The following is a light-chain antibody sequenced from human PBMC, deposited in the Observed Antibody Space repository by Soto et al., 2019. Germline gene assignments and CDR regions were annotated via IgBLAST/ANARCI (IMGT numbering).Light chain of an antibody. J-gene: IGLJ1*01. V-gene: IGLV2-14*01. CDR3: NSYTSSTTYV. Sequence: QSALTQPASVSGSPGQSITISCTGTSSDVGNYNYVSWYQHLPGKAPKLMIYEVSYRPSGVSNRFSGSKSGNTASLTISGLQAEDEADYYCNSYTSSTTYVFGTGTKLTVL. CDR2: EVS. CDR1: SSDVGNYNY.